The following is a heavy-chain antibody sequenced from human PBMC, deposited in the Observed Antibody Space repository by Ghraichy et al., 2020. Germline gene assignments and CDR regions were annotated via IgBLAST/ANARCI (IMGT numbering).Heavy chain of an antibody. D-gene: IGHD3-22*01. J-gene: IGHJ3*02. CDR2: ISSSGSTI. CDR3: ARAGAYYYDSSGHSPLDAFDI. CDR1: GFTFSSYE. Sequence: GGSLRLSCAASGFTFSSYEMNWVRQAPGKGLEWVSYISSSGSTIYYADSVKGRFTISRDNAKNSLYLQMNSLRAEDTAVYYCARAGAYYYDSSGHSPLDAFDIWGQGTMVTVSS. V-gene: IGHV3-48*03.